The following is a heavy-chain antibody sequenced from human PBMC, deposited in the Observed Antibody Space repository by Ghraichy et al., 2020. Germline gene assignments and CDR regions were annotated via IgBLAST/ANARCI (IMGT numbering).Heavy chain of an antibody. CDR2: MNPNSGNT. CDR3: ARGLLGRPILRFLEWSRAYYGMDV. V-gene: IGHV1-8*01. CDR1: GYTFTSYD. J-gene: IGHJ6*02. D-gene: IGHD3-3*01. Sequence: ASVKVSCKASGYTFTSYDINWVRQATGQGLEWMGWMNPNSGNTGYAQKFQGRVTMTRNTSISTAYMELSSLRSEDTAVYYCARGLLGRPILRFLEWSRAYYGMDVWGQGTTVTVSS.